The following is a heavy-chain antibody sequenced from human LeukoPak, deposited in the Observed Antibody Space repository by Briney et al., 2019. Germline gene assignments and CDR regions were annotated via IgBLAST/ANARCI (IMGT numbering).Heavy chain of an antibody. CDR1: GGSISSYY. J-gene: IGHJ4*02. CDR2: IYYSGST. V-gene: IGHV4-59*01. CDR3: ARSGFGAVAGSY. Sequence: KPSGTPSLTCTVSGGSISSYYWSWIRQPPGKGLEWIGYIYYSGSTNYNPSLKSRVTISVHTSKNQFSLKLSSVTAADTAVYYCARSGFGAVAGSYWGQGTLVTVSS. D-gene: IGHD3-10*01.